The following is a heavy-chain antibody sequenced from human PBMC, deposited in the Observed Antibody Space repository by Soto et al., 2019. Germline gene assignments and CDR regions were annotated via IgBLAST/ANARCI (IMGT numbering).Heavy chain of an antibody. Sequence: ASEPLSLTCTVSGGSMNAHFWSWIRHSAGKGLEWIGHIYISGTTMYNPSLKSRVTMSVDPPKNQLSLKLTSVTAADTAVYYCARINGGSPDFWGQGTLVTVSS. V-gene: IGHV4-4*07. CDR2: IYISGTT. CDR1: GGSMNAHF. CDR3: ARINGGSPDF. J-gene: IGHJ4*01. D-gene: IGHD2-15*01.